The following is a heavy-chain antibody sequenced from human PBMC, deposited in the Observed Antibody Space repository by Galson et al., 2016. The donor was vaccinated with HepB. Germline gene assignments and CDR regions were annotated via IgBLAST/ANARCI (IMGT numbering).Heavy chain of an antibody. J-gene: IGHJ4*02. V-gene: IGHV3-30*18. CDR2: VAYDGSNK. D-gene: IGHD7-27*01. CDR3: AKSLGVRGDYFDY. Sequence: SLRLSCAASGFSFDDYAKHWVRQAPAKGLEWVAAVAYDGSNKYYTDSVRGRFAISRDNSKNTLYLQMDSLRTEDTAVYYCAKSLGVRGDYFDYWGQGTLVTVSS. CDR1: GFSFDDYA.